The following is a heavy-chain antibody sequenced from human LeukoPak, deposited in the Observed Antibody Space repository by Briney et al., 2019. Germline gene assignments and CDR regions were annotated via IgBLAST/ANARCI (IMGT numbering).Heavy chain of an antibody. D-gene: IGHD3-22*01. V-gene: IGHV3-33*01. Sequence: GRSLRLSCAASGFTLSRFNLHWVRQAPGKGLEWVAVIWHDGSNKYYTDSVKGRFTISRDNAKNSLYLQMNSLRAEDTAVYYCAREAYYDSSGCSFDYWGQGTLVTVSS. CDR1: GFTLSRFN. CDR3: AREAYYDSSGCSFDY. J-gene: IGHJ4*02. CDR2: IWHDGSNK.